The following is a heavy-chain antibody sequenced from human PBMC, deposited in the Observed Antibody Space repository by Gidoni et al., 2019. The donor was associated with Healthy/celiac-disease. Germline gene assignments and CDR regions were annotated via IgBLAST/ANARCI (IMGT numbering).Heavy chain of an antibody. CDR1: GFTFSSYA. D-gene: IGHD2-15*01. CDR2: IRGSGGST. J-gene: IGHJ6*02. V-gene: IGHV3-23*01. Sequence: EVQLLESGGGLVQPGGSLRLSCAASGFTFSSYAMSWVRQAPGKGLEWVSAIRGSGGSTYYADSVKGRFTISRDNSKNTLYLQMNSLRAEDTAVYYCAKEGVEYCSGGSCYPYGYGMDVWGQGTTVTVSS. CDR3: AKEGVEYCSGGSCYPYGYGMDV.